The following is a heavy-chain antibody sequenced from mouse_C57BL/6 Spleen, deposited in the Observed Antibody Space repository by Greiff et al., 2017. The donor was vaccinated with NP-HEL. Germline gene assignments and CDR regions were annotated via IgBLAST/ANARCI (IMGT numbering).Heavy chain of an antibody. V-gene: IGHV5-17*01. D-gene: IGHD4-1*01. J-gene: IGHJ1*03. CDR3: ARRDWDDWYLDV. CDR2: ISSGSSTI. CDR1: GFTFSDYG. Sequence: EVQLQESGGGLVKPGGSLKLSCAASGFTFSDYGMHWVRQAPEKGLEWVAYISSGSSTIYYADTVKGRFTISRDNAKNTLFLQVNSLRSEDTAMYYRARRDWDDWYLDVWGRGTTVTVSS.